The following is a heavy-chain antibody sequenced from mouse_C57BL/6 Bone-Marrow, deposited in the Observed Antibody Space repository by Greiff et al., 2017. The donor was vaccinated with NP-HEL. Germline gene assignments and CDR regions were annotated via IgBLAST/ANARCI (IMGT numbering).Heavy chain of an antibody. J-gene: IGHJ2*01. D-gene: IGHD1-1*01. CDR2: IYPGDGDT. CDR1: GYAFSSSW. V-gene: IGHV1-82*01. CDR3: AGDTTVVARSTYYFDY. Sequence: VKLQESGPELVKPGASVKISCKASGYAFSSSWMNWVKQRPGKGLEWIGRIYPGDGDTNYNGKFKGKATLTADKSSSTAYMQLSSLTSEDSAVYFCAGDTTVVARSTYYFDYWGQGTTLTVSS.